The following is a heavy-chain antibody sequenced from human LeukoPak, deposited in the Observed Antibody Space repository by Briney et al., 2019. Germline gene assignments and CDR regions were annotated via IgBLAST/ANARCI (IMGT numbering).Heavy chain of an antibody. D-gene: IGHD3-10*01. CDR1: GFTFSSYS. CDR2: ISSSSTYI. J-gene: IGHJ4*02. Sequence: GGSLRLSCVASGFTFSSYSMNWVRQAPGKGLEWVSSISSSSTYIYYADSVKGRFTISRDNAKNSLFLQMNSLRAEGTAVYYCARGVGSYFDYWGQGTLVTVSS. CDR3: ARGVGSYFDY. V-gene: IGHV3-21*01.